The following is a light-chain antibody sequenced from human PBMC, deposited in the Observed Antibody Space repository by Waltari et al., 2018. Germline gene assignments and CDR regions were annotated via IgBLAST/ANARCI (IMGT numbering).Light chain of an antibody. Sequence: ETVLTQSPASLSVSPGEAVPLSCRASQSVSPHLAWYQQKPGQPPTLLIHKTATRASGVPDRVRGSGCGTECTLTITSMQSEDSAIYYCQQYMNTPPITFGQGTRLESK. CDR3: QQYMNTPPIT. CDR2: KTA. J-gene: IGKJ5*01. CDR1: QSVSPH. V-gene: IGKV3-15*01.